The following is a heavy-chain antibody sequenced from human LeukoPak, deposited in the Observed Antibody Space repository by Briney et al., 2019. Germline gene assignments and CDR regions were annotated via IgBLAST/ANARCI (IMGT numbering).Heavy chain of an antibody. CDR3: AKDRGFGEFLGYDP. J-gene: IGHJ5*02. V-gene: IGHV3-23*01. CDR2: ICGSGGST. D-gene: IGHD3-10*01. Sequence: GGSLTLSCAASGFTFISYPMSWLGQAPGKGVDGVSAICGSGGSTYYADPVKGRFTISRDNSKNTLYLQMNSLRAEDTAVYYCAKDRGFGEFLGYDPWGQGTLVTVSS. CDR1: GFTFISYP.